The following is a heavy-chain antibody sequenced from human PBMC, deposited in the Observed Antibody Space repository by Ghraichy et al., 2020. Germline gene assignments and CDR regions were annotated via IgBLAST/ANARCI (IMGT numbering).Heavy chain of an antibody. Sequence: LSLTCAASGFTFSSYAMSWVRQAPGKGLEWVSAISGSGGSTYYADSVKGRFTISRDNSKNTLYLQMNSLRAEDTAVYYCAKGLMTTVTTGDAFDIWGQGTMVTVSS. J-gene: IGHJ3*02. CDR2: ISGSGGST. D-gene: IGHD4-11*01. V-gene: IGHV3-23*01. CDR1: GFTFSSYA. CDR3: AKGLMTTVTTGDAFDI.